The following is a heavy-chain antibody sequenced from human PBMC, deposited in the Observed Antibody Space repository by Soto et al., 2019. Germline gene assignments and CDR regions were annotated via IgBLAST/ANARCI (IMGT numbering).Heavy chain of an antibody. D-gene: IGHD3-9*01. CDR1: GFTFISYG. Sequence: PGGSLRLSCAASGFTFISYGMHWVRQAPGKGLEWVAVIRYDGSNKYYADSVKGRFTISRDNSKNTLYLQMNSLRAEDTAVYYCARDKDDILTGYYPHYYYGMDVWGQGTTVTVSS. V-gene: IGHV3-33*01. CDR2: IRYDGSNK. J-gene: IGHJ6*02. CDR3: ARDKDDILTGYYPHYYYGMDV.